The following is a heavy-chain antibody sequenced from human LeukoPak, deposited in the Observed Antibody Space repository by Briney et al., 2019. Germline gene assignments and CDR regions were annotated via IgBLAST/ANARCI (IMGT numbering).Heavy chain of an antibody. V-gene: IGHV3-7*01. CDR1: GGSISSSSYY. CDR3: ARDRGYSTFDY. D-gene: IGHD4-23*01. Sequence: ETLSLTCTVSGGSISSSSYYWGWIRQPPGKGLEWVANIKEDGSEINYVDSVKGRFTISRDNAKNSLYLQMNSLRVDDTAVYYCARDRGYSTFDYWGQGTLVTVSS. J-gene: IGHJ4*02. CDR2: IKEDGSEI.